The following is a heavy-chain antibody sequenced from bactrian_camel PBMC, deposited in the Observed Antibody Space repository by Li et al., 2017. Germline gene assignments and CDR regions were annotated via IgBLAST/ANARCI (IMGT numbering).Heavy chain of an antibody. CDR2: IDTSDDMSAYGT. CDR1: GITEGTNF. Sequence: HVQLVESGGGSVQPGGSLRLSCEVSGITEGTNFIGWFRTAPGKAREGVAHIDTSDDMSAYGTIYSDSVKGRFTISQDNAKNTVYLQMDSLQSGDTALYYCATDTYGGNWFAVAYKYWGQGTQVTVS. V-gene: IGHV3S54*01. D-gene: IGHD6*01. J-gene: IGHJ4*01. CDR3: ATDTYGGNWFAVAYKY.